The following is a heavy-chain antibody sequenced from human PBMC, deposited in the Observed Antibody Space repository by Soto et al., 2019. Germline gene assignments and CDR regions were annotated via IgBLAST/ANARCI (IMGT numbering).Heavy chain of an antibody. Sequence: PSETLSLTCTFSGGSISSHYWSWIRQPPGKGLEWIGEINHSGSTNYNPSLKSRVTISVDTSKNQFSLKLSSVTAADTAVYYCAVGGIAARPNWFDPWGQGTLVTVSS. CDR2: INHSGST. CDR3: AVGGIAARPNWFDP. D-gene: IGHD6-6*01. V-gene: IGHV4-34*01. J-gene: IGHJ5*02. CDR1: GGSISSHY.